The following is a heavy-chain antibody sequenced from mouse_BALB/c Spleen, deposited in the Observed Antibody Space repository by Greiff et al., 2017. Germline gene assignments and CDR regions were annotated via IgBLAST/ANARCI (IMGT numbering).Heavy chain of an antibody. CDR1: GFNIKDTY. CDR3: ARSYLSDWFAY. Sequence: VQLQQSGAELVKPGASVKLSCTASGFNIKDTYMHWVKQRPEQGLEWIGRIDPANGNTKYDPKFQGKATITADTSSNTAYLQLSSLTSEDTAVYYCARSYLSDWFAYWGQGTLVTVSA. V-gene: IGHV14-3*02. CDR2: IDPANGNT. J-gene: IGHJ3*01. D-gene: IGHD5-5*01.